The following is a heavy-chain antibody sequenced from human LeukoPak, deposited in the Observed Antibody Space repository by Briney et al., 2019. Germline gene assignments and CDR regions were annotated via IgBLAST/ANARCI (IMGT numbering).Heavy chain of an antibody. CDR2: ISAYNGNT. D-gene: IGHD3-9*01. CDR1: GGTFTSYA. Sequence: ASVKVSCKASGGTFTSYAISWVRQAPGQGLEWMGWISAYNGNTNYAQKLQGRVTMTTDTSTSTAYMELRSLRSDDTAVYYCARVDYDILTGYYIPDAFDIWGQGTMVTVSS. J-gene: IGHJ3*02. CDR3: ARVDYDILTGYYIPDAFDI. V-gene: IGHV1-18*01.